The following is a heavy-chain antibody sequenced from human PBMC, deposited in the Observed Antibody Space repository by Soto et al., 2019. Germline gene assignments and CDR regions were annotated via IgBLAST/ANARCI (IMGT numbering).Heavy chain of an antibody. Sequence: EVQLVESGGGLVQPGGSLRLSCAASGFTFSSYWMSWVRQAPGKGLEWVANINQDGSEKYYVDSVKGRFTISRDNAKNSLHLQMNSLRAEDTAVYYCASVYCSGGSCYYFDYWGQGTLVTVSS. V-gene: IGHV3-7*01. J-gene: IGHJ4*02. CDR3: ASVYCSGGSCYYFDY. CDR2: INQDGSEK. D-gene: IGHD2-15*01. CDR1: GFTFSSYW.